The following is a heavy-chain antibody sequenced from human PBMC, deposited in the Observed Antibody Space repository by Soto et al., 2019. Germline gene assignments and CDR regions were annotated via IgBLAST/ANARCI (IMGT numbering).Heavy chain of an antibody. Sequence: EVQLVESGGGPVKPGGSLRLSCAASGFAFNTYSMNWVRQAPGKGREWVAFITRSSSYIYYADSVRGRLPLSRDNAKNSLYLQMNSLRAEDTAIYYCARDDGWLILAYWGQGTLVTVSS. CDR3: ARDDGWLILAY. CDR1: GFAFNTYS. D-gene: IGHD6-19*01. V-gene: IGHV3-21*06. J-gene: IGHJ4*02. CDR2: ITRSSSYI.